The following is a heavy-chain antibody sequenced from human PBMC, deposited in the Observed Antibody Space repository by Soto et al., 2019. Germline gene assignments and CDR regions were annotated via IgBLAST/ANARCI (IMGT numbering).Heavy chain of an antibody. J-gene: IGHJ6*02. Sequence: KLSETLSLTCTVSGGSISSYYWSWIRQPAGKGLEWIGRIYTSGSTNYNPSLKSRVTMSVDTSKNQFSLKLSSVTAADTAVYYCAREYCGGDCYSAQSYYYGMDVWGQGTTVTVS. V-gene: IGHV4-4*07. CDR1: GGSISSYY. CDR3: AREYCGGDCYSAQSYYYGMDV. D-gene: IGHD2-21*02. CDR2: IYTSGST.